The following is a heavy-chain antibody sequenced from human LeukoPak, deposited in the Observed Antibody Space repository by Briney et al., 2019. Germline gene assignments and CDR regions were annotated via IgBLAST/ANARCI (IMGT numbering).Heavy chain of an antibody. V-gene: IGHV1-69*02. D-gene: IGHD6-6*01. CDR1: GGTFSSYT. CDR2: IIPILGIA. J-gene: IGHJ4*02. Sequence: GASVKVSCKASGGTFSSYTISWVRQAPGQGLEWMGRIIPILGIANYAQKFQGRVTITADKSTSTAYMELSSLRSEDTAVYYCARVIAARRGDFEYWGQGTLVTVSS. CDR3: ARVIAARRGDFEY.